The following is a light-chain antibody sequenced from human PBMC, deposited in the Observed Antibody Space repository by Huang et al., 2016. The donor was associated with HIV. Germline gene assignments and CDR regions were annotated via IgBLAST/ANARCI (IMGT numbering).Light chain of an antibody. J-gene: IGKJ1*01. CDR2: WAA. Sequence: IVMTQSSESLAVSLGERASINCKSSQSLLYRYNNKNYLAWYQKKQGHPHTLLIYWAAVRDVGVPERFSGGGSGTNFTLTINSLQADDVAVYYCQQHYGRQSTFGQGT. CDR3: QQHYGRQST. V-gene: IGKV4-1*01. CDR1: QSLLYRYNNKNY.